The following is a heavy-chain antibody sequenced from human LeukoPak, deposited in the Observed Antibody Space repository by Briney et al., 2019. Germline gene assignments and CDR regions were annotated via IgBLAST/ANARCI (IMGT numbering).Heavy chain of an antibody. CDR2: MNPNSGNT. V-gene: IGHV1-8*01. CDR3: ARASYYDFWSGYYSLYMYV. J-gene: IGHJ6*03. D-gene: IGHD3-3*01. CDR1: GYTFTSYD. Sequence: ASVKVSCKASGYTFTSYDINWVRQATGQGLEWMGWMNPNSGNTGYAQKFQGRVTMTRNTCISTAYMELSSLRSEDTAVYYCARASYYDFWSGYYSLYMYVWGKGTTVTVSS.